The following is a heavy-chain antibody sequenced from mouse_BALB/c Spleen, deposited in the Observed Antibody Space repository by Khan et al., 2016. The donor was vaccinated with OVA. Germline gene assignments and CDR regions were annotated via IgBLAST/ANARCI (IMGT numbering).Heavy chain of an antibody. Sequence: LQPSGPELVKPGALVKISCKASGYTFTSYDINWVRQRPGQGLEWIGWIYPGDGSTEYNEKFKGKATLTADKSSSTAYMQLSSLTSENSAGYCCASEGLRVVAMDYWGQGTSVTVSS. V-gene: IGHV1S33*01. CDR1: GYTFTSYD. D-gene: IGHD2-4*01. CDR3: ASEGLRVVAMDY. CDR2: IYPGDGST. J-gene: IGHJ4*01.